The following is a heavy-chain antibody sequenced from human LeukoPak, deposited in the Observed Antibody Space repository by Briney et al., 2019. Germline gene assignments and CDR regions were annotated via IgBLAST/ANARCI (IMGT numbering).Heavy chain of an antibody. Sequence: SETLSLTCTVSGGSISSYYWSWIRQPPGKGLEWIGYIYYSGSTNYNPSLKSRVTISVDTSKNQFSLKLSSVTAADTAVYYCAKQGIAAAFDYWGQGTLVTVSS. CDR2: IYYSGST. V-gene: IGHV4-59*01. D-gene: IGHD6-13*01. J-gene: IGHJ4*02. CDR3: AKQGIAAAFDY. CDR1: GGSISSYY.